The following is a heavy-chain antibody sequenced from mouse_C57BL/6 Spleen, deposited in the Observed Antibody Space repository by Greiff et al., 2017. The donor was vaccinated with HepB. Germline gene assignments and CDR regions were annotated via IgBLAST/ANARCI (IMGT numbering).Heavy chain of an antibody. CDR3: ATYYSNYGWFAY. Sequence: EVQRVESEGGLVQPGSSMKLSCTASGFTFSDYYMAWVRQVPEKGLEWVANINYDGSSTYYLDSLKSRFIISRDNAKIILYLQMSSLKSEDTATYYCATYYSNYGWFAYWGQGTLVTVSA. D-gene: IGHD2-5*01. CDR2: INYDGSST. CDR1: GFTFSDYY. J-gene: IGHJ3*01. V-gene: IGHV5-16*01.